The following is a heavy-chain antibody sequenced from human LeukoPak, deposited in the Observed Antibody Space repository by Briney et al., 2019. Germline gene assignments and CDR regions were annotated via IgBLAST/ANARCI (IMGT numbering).Heavy chain of an antibody. J-gene: IGHJ6*03. Sequence: GRSLRLSCAASRFTFSRYWMPWVRQAPGKGRVWVSRINSDGISTSYADSVKGRFTISRDNSKNTLYLQMKSLIAEDTAVYYCAKTRYPYYYYMDVWGKGTTVPVSS. CDR1: RFTFSRYW. CDR3: AKTRYPYYYYMDV. D-gene: IGHD1-1*01. V-gene: IGHV3-74*01. CDR2: INSDGIST.